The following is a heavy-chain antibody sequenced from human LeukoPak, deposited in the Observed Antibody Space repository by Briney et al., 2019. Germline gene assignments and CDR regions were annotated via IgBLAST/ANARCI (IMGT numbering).Heavy chain of an antibody. CDR3: ARRAPAENYYYYGMDV. CDR2: VIPILGIA. J-gene: IGHJ6*02. Sequence: SVTVSYTGSGGRFINYAISWVGPAPGQGGEGMGRVIPILGIANYAQKSQGRVTITAHKSTTTAYMELSSLRSEDTAVYYCARRAPAENYYYYGMDVWGQGTTVTVSS. CDR1: GGRFINYA. D-gene: IGHD5-24*01. V-gene: IGHV1-69*04.